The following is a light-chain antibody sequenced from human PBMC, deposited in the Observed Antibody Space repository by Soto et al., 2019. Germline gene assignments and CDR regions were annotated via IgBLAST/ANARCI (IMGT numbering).Light chain of an antibody. CDR2: GAS. CDR3: QQYGSSPLT. J-gene: IGKJ4*01. V-gene: IGKV3-20*01. CDR1: QRVSSSY. Sequence: SALMQSPGNRSLSPGERASLSCRVSQRVSSSYLAWYQQKPGQAPRLLIYGASSMATGIPDRFSGSGSGTDFTLTISRLEPEDFAVYYCQQYGSSPLTFGGGTKVDI.